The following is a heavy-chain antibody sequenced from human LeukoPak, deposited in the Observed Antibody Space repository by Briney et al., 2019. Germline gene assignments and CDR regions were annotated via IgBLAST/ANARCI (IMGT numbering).Heavy chain of an antibody. J-gene: IGHJ4*02. CDR2: IKEDGSKK. CDR1: GFTFSSYS. CDR3: ARSGYS. D-gene: IGHD3-22*01. V-gene: IGHV3-7*01. Sequence: GGSLRLSCAASGFTFSSYSMNWVRQAPGKGLEWVANIKEDGSKKEYVDSMKGRFTISRDNAKNSLYLQMDSLRAEDTAVYYCARSGYSWGQGTLVTVSS.